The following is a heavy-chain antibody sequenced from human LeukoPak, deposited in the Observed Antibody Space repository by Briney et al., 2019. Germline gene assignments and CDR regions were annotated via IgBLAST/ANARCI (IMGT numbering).Heavy chain of an antibody. Sequence: GASVKVSCTASGYTFTNYYMHWVRQAPGRGLDWMGIINPSGDSSSYAQKFQGRVTMTRDTSTSTVYMELSSLRSEDTAVYYCARDGAYYYESSAYYANWGQGTQVTVSS. CDR1: GYTFTNYY. CDR2: INPSGDSS. D-gene: IGHD3-22*01. V-gene: IGHV1-46*01. CDR3: ARDGAYYYESSAYYAN. J-gene: IGHJ4*02.